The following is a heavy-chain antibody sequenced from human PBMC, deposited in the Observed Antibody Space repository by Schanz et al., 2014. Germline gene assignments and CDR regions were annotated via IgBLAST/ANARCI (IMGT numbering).Heavy chain of an antibody. J-gene: IGHJ4*02. CDR2: IYTSGST. D-gene: IGHD1-26*01. CDR1: GGSISTYY. Sequence: QVQLQESGPGLVKPSETPSLTCTVSGGSISTYYWSWIRQPAGKGLEWIGRIYTSGSTNYNPTRKSRVTMSVDTSKTQFPLRLSSVTAADTAVYYCARYTGAYFDYWGQGTLVTVSS. V-gene: IGHV4-4*07. CDR3: ARYTGAYFDY.